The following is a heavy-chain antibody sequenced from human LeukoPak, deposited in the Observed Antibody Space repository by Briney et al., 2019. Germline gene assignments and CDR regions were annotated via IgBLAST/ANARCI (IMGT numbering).Heavy chain of an antibody. V-gene: IGHV3-7*01. CDR2: INQDGSEK. J-gene: IGHJ4*02. D-gene: IGHD3-22*01. Sequence: GGSLRLSCAASGFTFSSYWMSWVRQAPGKGLEWVANINQDGSEKYYVDSVKGRFSISRDNAKSSLYLQMNTLRADDTAVYYCARDRALYDSRRGYYYTEDDYWGQGTLVTVSS. CDR1: GFTFSSYW. CDR3: ARDRALYDSRRGYYYTEDDY.